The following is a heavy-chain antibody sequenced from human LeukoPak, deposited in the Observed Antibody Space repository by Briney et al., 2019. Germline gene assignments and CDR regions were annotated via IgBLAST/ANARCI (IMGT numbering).Heavy chain of an antibody. J-gene: IGHJ4*02. V-gene: IGHV1-69*13. CDR2: IIPIFGTA. D-gene: IGHD3-22*01. CDR1: ESTFSSYA. Sequence: ASVKLSCKASESTFSSYAISWVRHAPGQGLEWMGGIIPIFGTANYAQKFQGRVTITADESTSTAYMELSSLRSEDTAVYYCARSSEAAYYDSSPTGLYYFDYWGQGTLVTVSS. CDR3: ARSSEAAYYDSSPTGLYYFDY.